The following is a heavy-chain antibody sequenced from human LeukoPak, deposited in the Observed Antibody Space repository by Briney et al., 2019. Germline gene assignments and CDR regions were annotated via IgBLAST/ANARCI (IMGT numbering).Heavy chain of an antibody. D-gene: IGHD6-13*01. V-gene: IGHV3-20*04. CDR2: INWNGGST. CDR1: GFTFDDYG. J-gene: IGHJ4*02. CDR3: ARDRSSSWYSD. Sequence: PGGSLRLSCAASGFTFDDYGMSWVRQAPGKGLEWVSGINWNGGSTGYADSVKGRFTISRDNAKNSLYLEMNSLRADDTAVYYCARDRSSSWYSDWGQGTLVTVSS.